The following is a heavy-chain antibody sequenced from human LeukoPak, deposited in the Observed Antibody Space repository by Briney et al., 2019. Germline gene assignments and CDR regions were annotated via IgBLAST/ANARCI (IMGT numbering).Heavy chain of an antibody. CDR3: AKDGEYCTNGVCYIDY. V-gene: IGHV3-23*01. CDR1: GFPFNSYA. Sequence: GGSLRLSCAASGFPFNSYAMSWVRQAPGKGLEWVSAISGSGGSTYYADSVKGRFTISRDNSKNTLYLQMNSLRAEDTAVYYCAKDGEYCTNGVCYIDYWGQGTLVTVSS. CDR2: ISGSGGST. J-gene: IGHJ4*02. D-gene: IGHD2-8*01.